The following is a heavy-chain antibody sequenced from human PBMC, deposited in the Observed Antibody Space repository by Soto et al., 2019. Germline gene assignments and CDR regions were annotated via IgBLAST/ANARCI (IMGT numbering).Heavy chain of an antibody. CDR1: GFTFSSYA. CDR3: AKDEAVADDGGDYFDY. J-gene: IGHJ4*02. CDR2: ISGSGGST. V-gene: IGHV3-23*01. D-gene: IGHD6-19*01. Sequence: PGGSLRLSCAASGFTFSSYAMSWVRQAPGKGLEWVSAISGSGGSTYYADSVKGRFTISRDNSKNTLYLQMNSLRAEDTAVYYCAKDEAVADDGGDYFDYWGQGTLVTVSS.